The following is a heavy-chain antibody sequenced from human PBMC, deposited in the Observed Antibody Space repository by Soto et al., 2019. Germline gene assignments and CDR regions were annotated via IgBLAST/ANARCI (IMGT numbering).Heavy chain of an antibody. CDR2: IIHSGIT. Sequence: QVQLQQWGAGLLKPSETLSLTCKVYGGSFSGYYWSWIRQPPGKGLEWIGEIIHSGITNYTPSLKRRVTISVDTSKNQFSLKLTSVTAAATAVYFCARGPTPYSSSWYPTWGQGTLVTVSS. V-gene: IGHV4-34*01. CDR1: GGSFSGYY. J-gene: IGHJ4*02. CDR3: ARGPTPYSSSWYPT. D-gene: IGHD6-13*01.